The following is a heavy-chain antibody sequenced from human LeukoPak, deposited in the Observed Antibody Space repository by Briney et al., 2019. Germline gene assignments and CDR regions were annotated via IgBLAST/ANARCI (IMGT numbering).Heavy chain of an antibody. CDR3: ARRRGDGSGNYYIKYYYYYYMDV. J-gene: IGHJ6*03. V-gene: IGHV4-4*02. D-gene: IGHD3-10*01. CDR1: GGSISSSNW. CDR2: IYHSGST. Sequence: PSETLSLTCAVSGGSISSSNWWTWVRQPPGKGLEWIGEIYHSGSTNYNPSLKSRVTISVDKSKNQFSLKLSSVTAADTAVYYCARRRGDGSGNYYIKYYYYYYMDVWGKGTTVTVSS.